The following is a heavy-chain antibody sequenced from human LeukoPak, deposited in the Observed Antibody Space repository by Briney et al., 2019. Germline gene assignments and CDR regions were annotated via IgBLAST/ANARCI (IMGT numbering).Heavy chain of an antibody. CDR1: GYTFTGYY. V-gene: IGHV1-46*01. J-gene: IGHJ4*02. D-gene: IGHD1-26*01. CDR3: ARGRYSGSYYGATDY. Sequence: GASVKVSCKASGYTFTGYYMHWVRQAPGQGLEWMGIINPSGGSTSYAQKFQGRVTITRDTSTSTVYMELSSLRSEDTAVYYCARGRYSGSYYGATDYWGQGTLVTVSS. CDR2: INPSGGST.